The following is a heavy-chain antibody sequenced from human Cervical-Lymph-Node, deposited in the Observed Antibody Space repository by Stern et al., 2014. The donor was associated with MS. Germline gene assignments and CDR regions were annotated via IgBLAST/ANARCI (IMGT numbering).Heavy chain of an antibody. CDR2: INPNNGDT. CDR1: GYIFTAYY. CDR3: ARDRASAWYALDF. V-gene: IGHV1-2*02. Sequence: VQLVESGAEVTKPGASVKGSCRPSGYIFTAYYIHWVRQAPGQGLEWMGWINPNNGDTNYAQNFQGRVTMTRDTSLKTVYMEFSKLRSDDTALFFCARDRASAWYALDFWGQGTLVTVSS. J-gene: IGHJ4*02. D-gene: IGHD6-19*01.